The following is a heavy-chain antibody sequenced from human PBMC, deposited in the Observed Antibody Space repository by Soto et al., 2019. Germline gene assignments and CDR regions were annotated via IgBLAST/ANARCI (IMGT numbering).Heavy chain of an antibody. CDR3: ARVAAVAGIYNYPGLDV. D-gene: IGHD6-19*01. CDR1: GGTFSNYA. J-gene: IGHJ6*02. Sequence: QVQLVQSGAEVKKPGSSVKVSCKVSGGTFSNYAIDWVRLAPGHGLEWMGGIVPIFGTTYYTQKFQGRATIISDDSATTACVERRSLRSEDTAIYYGARVAAVAGIYNYPGLDVWGQGTEVTVSS. CDR2: IVPIFGTT. V-gene: IGHV1-69*05.